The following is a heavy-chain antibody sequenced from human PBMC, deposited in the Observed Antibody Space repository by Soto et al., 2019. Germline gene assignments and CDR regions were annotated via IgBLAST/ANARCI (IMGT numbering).Heavy chain of an antibody. Sequence: SETVSLTCTVSGGSISSSSYYWGWIRQPPGKGLEWIGSIYYSGSTYYNPSLKSRVTISVDTSKNQFSLKLSSVTAADTAVYYCARRGPNCSSTSCHDAFDIWGQGTMVTVSS. V-gene: IGHV4-39*01. J-gene: IGHJ3*02. CDR1: GGSISSSSYY. CDR2: IYYSGST. D-gene: IGHD2-2*01. CDR3: ARRGPNCSSTSCHDAFDI.